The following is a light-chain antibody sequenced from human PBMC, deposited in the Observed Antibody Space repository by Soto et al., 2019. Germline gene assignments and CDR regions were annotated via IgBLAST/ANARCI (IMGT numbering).Light chain of an antibody. J-gene: IGLJ2*01. Sequence: SYELTQPPSVSVAPGQTARITCGGNNIGSKSVHWYQQKPGQAPVLVVYDDSDRPSGIPGRFSGANSGNTGTLTISRVEAGDEADYYCQVWDSSSDHVVFGGGTKLTVL. CDR2: DDS. CDR3: QVWDSSSDHVV. CDR1: NIGSKS. V-gene: IGLV3-21*02.